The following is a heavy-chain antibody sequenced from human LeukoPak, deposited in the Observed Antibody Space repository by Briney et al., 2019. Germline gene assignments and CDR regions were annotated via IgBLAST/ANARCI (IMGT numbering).Heavy chain of an antibody. Sequence: SETLSLTCAVYGGSFSGYYWSWIRQPPGKGLEWIGEINHSGSTNYNPSLKSRVTISVDTSKNQFSLRLSSVTAADAAVYFCARQLPTAAADTRGYFDYWGQGTVVTVSS. CDR3: ARQLPTAAADTRGYFDY. CDR1: GGSFSGYY. D-gene: IGHD6-25*01. CDR2: INHSGST. J-gene: IGHJ4*02. V-gene: IGHV4-34*01.